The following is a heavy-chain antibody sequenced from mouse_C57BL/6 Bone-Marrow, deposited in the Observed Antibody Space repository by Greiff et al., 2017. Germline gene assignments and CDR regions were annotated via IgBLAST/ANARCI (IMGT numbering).Heavy chain of an antibody. D-gene: IGHD1-1*01. J-gene: IGHJ2*01. CDR3: AREGYYYGSYYFDY. CDR1: GYTFTSYW. Sequence: QVQLQQPGAELVKPGASVKLSCKASGYTFTSYWMHWVKQRPGQGLEWIGMIHPNSGSTNYNEKFKSKATLTVDKSSSTAYMQLSSLTSEDSAVYYGAREGYYYGSYYFDYWAKAPLSQSPQ. V-gene: IGHV1-64*01. CDR2: IHPNSGST.